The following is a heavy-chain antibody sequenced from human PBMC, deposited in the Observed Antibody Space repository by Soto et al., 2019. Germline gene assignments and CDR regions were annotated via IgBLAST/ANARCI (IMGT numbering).Heavy chain of an antibody. V-gene: IGHV3-23*01. Sequence: EVQLLQSGGGLVQPGGSLRLSCAASGFIFSNYAMNWVRQAPGKGLEWVSIVTSRGDTTYYADSVKGRFTISRDNSKNTLYLQVNRLTAEDAAVYYCAKDRLGGCLDYWGQGTLVRVSS. D-gene: IGHD2-8*01. CDR1: GFIFSNYA. CDR3: AKDRLGGCLDY. CDR2: VTSRGDTT. J-gene: IGHJ4*02.